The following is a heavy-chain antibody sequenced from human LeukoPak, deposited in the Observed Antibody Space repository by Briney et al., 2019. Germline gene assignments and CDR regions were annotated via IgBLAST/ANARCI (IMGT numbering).Heavy chain of an antibody. CDR2: ISAYNGNT. CDR1: GYTFTSYG. V-gene: IGHV1-18*01. Sequence: ASVKVSCKASGYTFTSYGISWVRQAPGQGLEWMGWISAYNGNTNYAQKLQGRVTMTTDTSTSTAYMELRSLRSDDTAVYYCARGGQYCCSTSCYSYYYMDVWGKGTTVTVSS. D-gene: IGHD2-2*01. J-gene: IGHJ6*03. CDR3: ARGGQYCCSTSCYSYYYMDV.